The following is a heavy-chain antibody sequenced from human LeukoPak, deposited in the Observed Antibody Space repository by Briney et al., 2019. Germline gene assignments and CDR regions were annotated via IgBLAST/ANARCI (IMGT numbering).Heavy chain of an antibody. D-gene: IGHD2-8*01. CDR2: ISWDGRTI. Sequence: PGGSLRLSCTASGFAFNEYTMHWVRQRPGKGPEWVSFISWDGRTIYYTDFVEGRFIISRDNSKTSLYLQMNRLTTEDTAFYFCAKDRLPSGVSVFEHWGQGTLVTVSS. V-gene: IGHV3-43*01. CDR3: AKDRLPSGVSVFEH. J-gene: IGHJ5*02. CDR1: GFAFNEYT.